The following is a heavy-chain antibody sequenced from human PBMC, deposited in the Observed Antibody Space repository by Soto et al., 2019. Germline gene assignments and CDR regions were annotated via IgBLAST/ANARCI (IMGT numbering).Heavy chain of an antibody. V-gene: IGHV1-8*01. Sequence: QVKLVQSGAEVKKPGASVKVSCKASGYTFTSYDINWVRQATGQGLEWMGWMNPNSGNTGYAQKFQGRVNMNRNTALSTAYMELCSLRSEHTAAYYCAREKTDYYDYRGQGTLVSVSS. CDR2: MNPNSGNT. CDR3: AREKTDYYDY. D-gene: IGHD2-21*02. J-gene: IGHJ4*02. CDR1: GYTFTSYD.